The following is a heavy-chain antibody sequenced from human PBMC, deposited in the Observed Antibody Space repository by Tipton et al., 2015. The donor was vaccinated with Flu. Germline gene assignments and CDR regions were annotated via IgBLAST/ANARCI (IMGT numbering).Heavy chain of an antibody. J-gene: IGHJ6*02. CDR3: ARVVSGGDYVWWRSEQNYGMDV. CDR1: GFTFSSYW. D-gene: IGHD3-16*01. Sequence: GSLRLSCAASGFTFSSYWMHWVRQAPGKGLVWVSRINSDGSSTSYADSVKGRFTISRDNAKNTLYLQMNSLRAEDTAVYYCARVVSGGDYVWWRSEQNYGMDVWDQGTTVTVSS. CDR2: INSDGSST. V-gene: IGHV3-74*01.